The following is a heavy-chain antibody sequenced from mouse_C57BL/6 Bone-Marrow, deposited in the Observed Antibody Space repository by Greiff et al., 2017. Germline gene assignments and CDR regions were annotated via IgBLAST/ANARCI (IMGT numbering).Heavy chain of an antibody. CDR2: IYIGNGYT. Sequence: VQLQQSGAELVRPGSSVKMSCKTSGYTFTRYGINWVKQRPGQGLEWIGYIYIGNGYTEYNEKLKGKATLTSETSYSTAYMQLSSLTSEDSAIYFCARITTVVAPYYAMDYWGQGTSVTVSS. V-gene: IGHV1-58*01. D-gene: IGHD1-1*01. J-gene: IGHJ4*01. CDR1: GYTFTRYG. CDR3: ARITTVVAPYYAMDY.